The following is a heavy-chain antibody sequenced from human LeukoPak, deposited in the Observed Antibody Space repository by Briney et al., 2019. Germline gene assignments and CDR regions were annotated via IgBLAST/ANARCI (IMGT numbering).Heavy chain of an antibody. CDR2: VSCFNGDT. V-gene: IGHV1-18*04. CDR1: GYTFNHHG. D-gene: IGHD6-19*01. Sequence: GASVKVSRKASGYTFNHHGISWVRQAPGQGLGWMGWVSCFNGDTHYAQKFQGRVTMTRDTSTTTAYMELRSLRSDDTALYYCARDPTNTSGRYAYHDYWGQGTLVTVSS. CDR3: ARDPTNTSGRYAYHDY. J-gene: IGHJ4*02.